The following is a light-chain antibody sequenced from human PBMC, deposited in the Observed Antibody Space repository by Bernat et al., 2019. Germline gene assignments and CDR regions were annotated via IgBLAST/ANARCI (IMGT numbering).Light chain of an antibody. Sequence: QSALTQPPSASGSPGQSVTISCTGTSSDVGGYNYVSWYQQHPGKAPKLMIYEVSKRPSGVPDRFSGSKAGNTASLPVSGLQAEDEADYYWSSYAGSNNLVFGGGTKLTVL. J-gene: IGLJ3*02. CDR1: SSDVGGYNY. CDR2: EVS. CDR3: SSYAGSNNLV. V-gene: IGLV2-8*01.